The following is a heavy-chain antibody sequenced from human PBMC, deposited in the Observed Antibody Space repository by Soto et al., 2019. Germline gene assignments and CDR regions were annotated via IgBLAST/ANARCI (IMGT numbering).Heavy chain of an antibody. CDR2: IYSDGSST. CDR3: ARDLGPIHFSPRAKGGVPAF. D-gene: IGHD2-8*02. V-gene: IGHV3-74*01. CDR1: GFTFSTYW. J-gene: IGHJ4*02. Sequence: EVQLVESGGGLVQPGGSLRLSCAASGFTFSTYWMHWVRQVPGKGLICVSRIYSDGSSTNYADSVNGRFTISRDNAKNTLYLQMNSLRVEDTAVYYCARDLGPIHFSPRAKGGVPAFWGQGTLVTVSS.